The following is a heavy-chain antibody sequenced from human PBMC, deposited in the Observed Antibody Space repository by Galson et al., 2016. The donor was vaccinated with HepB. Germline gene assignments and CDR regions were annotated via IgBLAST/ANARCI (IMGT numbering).Heavy chain of an antibody. D-gene: IGHD6-19*01. Sequence: CAISGDSVSSNNAAWHWIRQSPSRGLEWLGRTYYRSQWYNDYEESVRGRITINPDTSKNQFSLRLNSVTPEDTAIYYCAGGSQNTGWHWGQGALVTVSS. CDR3: AGGSQNTGWH. CDR2: TYYRSQWYN. V-gene: IGHV6-1*01. CDR1: GDSVSSNNAA. J-gene: IGHJ4*02.